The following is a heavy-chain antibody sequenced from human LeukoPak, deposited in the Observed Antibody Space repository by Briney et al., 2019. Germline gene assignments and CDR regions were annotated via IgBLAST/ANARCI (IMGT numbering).Heavy chain of an antibody. CDR3: ARAPLSSSWPDYYYYGMDV. CDR2: ISSSSSYI. V-gene: IGHV3-21*01. J-gene: IGHJ6*02. Sequence: GGSLRLSCAASGFTFSSYSMNWVRQAPGKGLEWVSSISSSSSYIYYADSVKGRFTISRDNAKNSLYLQMNSLRAEDTAVYYCARAPLSSSWPDYYYYGMDVWGQGTTVTVSS. D-gene: IGHD6-13*01. CDR1: GFTFSSYS.